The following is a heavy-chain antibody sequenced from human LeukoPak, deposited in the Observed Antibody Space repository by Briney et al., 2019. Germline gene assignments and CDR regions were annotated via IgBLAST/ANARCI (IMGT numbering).Heavy chain of an antibody. CDR2: MYNSGTT. D-gene: IGHD3-3*01. Sequence: PETLSLTPTVSVGSLSNYYSRSIRQPPQKRLEWIGYMYNSGTTNNNPSLKSRVTISVDTSMNQFSLKLSSVTAADTAVYYCASSHPRGSNNDYYTPFDYWGQGTLVTVSS. CDR3: ASSHPRGSNNDYYTPFDY. J-gene: IGHJ4*02. V-gene: IGHV4-59*01. CDR1: VGSLSNYY.